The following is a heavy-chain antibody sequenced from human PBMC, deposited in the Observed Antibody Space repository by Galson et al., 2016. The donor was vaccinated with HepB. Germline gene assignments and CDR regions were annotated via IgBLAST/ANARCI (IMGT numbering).Heavy chain of an antibody. CDR1: GVSFSTRGVA. V-gene: IGHV2-5*02. D-gene: IGHD1-26*01. CDR2: IYWDDDK. J-gene: IGHJ6*02. CDR3: AHRHPRVGNDLDV. Sequence: PALVKPTQTLTLTCTLSGVSFSTRGVAVVWLRQTPGKALEWLGLIYWDDDKRYSPSLKSRITITKDTSKNQVVLTMTNVDPVDTATYFCAHRHPRVGNDLDVWGQGTTVTVSS.